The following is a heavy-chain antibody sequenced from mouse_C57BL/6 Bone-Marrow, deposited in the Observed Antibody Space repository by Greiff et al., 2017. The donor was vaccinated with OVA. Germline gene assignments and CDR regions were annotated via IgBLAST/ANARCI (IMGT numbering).Heavy chain of an antibody. D-gene: IGHD2-4*01. CDR3: ARSAFYDYDRPWFAY. Sequence: QVQLQQPGAELVMPGASVKLSCKASGNTFTSYWMHWVKQRPGQGLEWIGEIDPSDSYTNYNQKFKGKSTLTVDKSSSTAYMQLSSLTSEDSAVSYCARSAFYDYDRPWFAYWGQGTLVTVSA. J-gene: IGHJ3*01. CDR1: GNTFTSYW. CDR2: IDPSDSYT. V-gene: IGHV1-69*01.